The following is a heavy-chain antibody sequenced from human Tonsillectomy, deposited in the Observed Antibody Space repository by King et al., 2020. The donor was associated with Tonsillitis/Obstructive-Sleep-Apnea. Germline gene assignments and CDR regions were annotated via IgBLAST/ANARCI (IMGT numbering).Heavy chain of an antibody. V-gene: IGHV4-34*01. CDR1: GGSFSGYY. D-gene: IGHD4-11*01. Sequence: VQLQQWGAGRLKPSETLSLTCAVYGGSFSGYYWRWIRQPPGKGLEWIGGINHSGSTNYNPSLKSRVTISVDTSKNQFSLKLCSVTVADTAVYYCARGLTTGLVEYYYYYMDVWGKGTTVTVSS. CDR2: INHSGST. CDR3: ARGLTTGLVEYYYYYMDV. J-gene: IGHJ6*03.